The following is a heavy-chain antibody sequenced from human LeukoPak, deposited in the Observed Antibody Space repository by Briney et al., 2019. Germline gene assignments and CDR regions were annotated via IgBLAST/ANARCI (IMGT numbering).Heavy chain of an antibody. CDR3: ARGGSNSYYYDSSGYMGAFDI. CDR1: GFTVSSNY. Sequence: GGSLRLSCAASGFTVSSNYMSWVRQAPGKGLEWVSVIYSGGSTYYADSVKGRFTISRDNSKNTLYLQMNSLRAEDTAVYYCARGGSNSYYYDSSGYMGAFDIWGQGTMVTVSS. D-gene: IGHD3-22*01. J-gene: IGHJ3*02. CDR2: IYSGGST. V-gene: IGHV3-53*01.